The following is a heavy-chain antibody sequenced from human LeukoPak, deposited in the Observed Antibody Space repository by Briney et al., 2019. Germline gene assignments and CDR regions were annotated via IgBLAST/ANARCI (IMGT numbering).Heavy chain of an antibody. Sequence: GGSLRLSCAASGFTFSTYAMNWVRQAPGKGLGWVSAISGSGGSTYYADSVKGRFTISRDNSKNTLHLLMNSLRAEDTAVYYCAKTPYSSSWYRYFDYWGQGTLVTVSS. CDR1: GFTFSTYA. D-gene: IGHD6-13*01. V-gene: IGHV3-23*01. J-gene: IGHJ4*02. CDR3: AKTPYSSSWYRYFDY. CDR2: ISGSGGST.